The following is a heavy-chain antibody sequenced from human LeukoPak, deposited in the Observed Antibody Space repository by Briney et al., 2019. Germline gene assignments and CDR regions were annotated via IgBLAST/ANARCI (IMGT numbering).Heavy chain of an antibody. J-gene: IGHJ4*02. D-gene: IGHD3-10*01. CDR2: ISAYNGNT. CDR1: GYTFTSYG. Sequence: ASVKVSCKASGYTFTSYGISWVRQAPEKGLKWMGWISAYNGNTNYAQKLQGRVTMTTDTSTSTAYMEPRSLRSDDTAVYYCARVGGFGELLYFTPNFDYWGQGTLVTVSS. V-gene: IGHV1-18*01. CDR3: ARVGGFGELLYFTPNFDY.